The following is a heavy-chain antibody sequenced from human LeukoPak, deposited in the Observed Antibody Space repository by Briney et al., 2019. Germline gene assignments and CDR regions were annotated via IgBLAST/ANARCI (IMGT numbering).Heavy chain of an antibody. V-gene: IGHV4-59*08. Sequence: SETLSLTCSVSGASISRYYWSWIRQPPGKGLEWIGYIYYSGSTNYNPSLKSRVTISVDTSKNQFSLKLSSVTAADTAVYYCARLPIVATTPFDYWGQGTLVTVSS. CDR3: ARLPIVATTPFDY. CDR1: GASISRYY. J-gene: IGHJ4*02. CDR2: IYYSGST. D-gene: IGHD5-12*01.